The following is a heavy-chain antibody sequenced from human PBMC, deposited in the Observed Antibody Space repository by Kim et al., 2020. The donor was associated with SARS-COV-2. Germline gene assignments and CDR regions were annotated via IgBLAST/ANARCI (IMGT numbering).Heavy chain of an antibody. D-gene: IGHD2-15*01. J-gene: IGHJ5*02. CDR3: ARGGSFNNWFDP. CDR1: GGSTSSYY. V-gene: IGHV4-59*01. CDR2: IYYSGST. Sequence: SETLSLTCTVSGGSTSSYYWNWIRQPPGKGLEWIGYIYYSGSTNYNPSLKSRVTISVDTSKNQFSLKLTSVTAADTAVYYCARGGSFNNWFDPWGQGTLVTVSS.